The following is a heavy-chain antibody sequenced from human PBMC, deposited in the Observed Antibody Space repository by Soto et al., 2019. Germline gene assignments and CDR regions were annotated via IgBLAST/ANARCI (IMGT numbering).Heavy chain of an antibody. CDR2: IYYSGST. J-gene: IGHJ6*02. CDR3: ARKYGSGTYYYYYGMDV. Sequence: ALSLTCIVSGGSSSGGVYYWSWIRHHPGKGLEWIGYIYYSGSTYYNPSLKSRVTISVDTSKNQFSLKLSSVTAADTGVYYCARKYGSGTYYYYYGMDVWGQGTTVPVSS. D-gene: IGHD3-10*01. V-gene: IGHV4-31*03. CDR1: GGSSSGGVYY.